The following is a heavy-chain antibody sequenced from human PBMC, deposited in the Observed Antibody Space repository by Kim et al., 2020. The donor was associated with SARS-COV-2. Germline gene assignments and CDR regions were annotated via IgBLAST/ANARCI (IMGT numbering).Heavy chain of an antibody. Sequence: GESLKISCKGSGYRFASYWIGWVRQMPGKGLEWMGIVHPGDSDTRDSPSLQGQVTISADKSINTAYLQWGSLKASDIAMYYCVRLGAGYAVDYWGQGTLVIVSS. CDR1: GYRFASYW. J-gene: IGHJ4*02. CDR2: VHPGDSDT. V-gene: IGHV5-51*01. D-gene: IGHD5-12*01. CDR3: VRLGAGYAVDY.